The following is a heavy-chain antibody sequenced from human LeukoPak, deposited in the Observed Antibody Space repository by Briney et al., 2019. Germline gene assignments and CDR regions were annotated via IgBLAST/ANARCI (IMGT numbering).Heavy chain of an antibody. Sequence: GASVKVSCKASGGTFSSYAISWVRQAPGQGLEWMGGIIPIFGTANYAQKFQGRVTITADESTSTAYMELSSLRSEDTAVYYCARVGEAYSYGYYFDYWSQGTLVTVSS. J-gene: IGHJ4*02. CDR2: IIPIFGTA. D-gene: IGHD5-18*01. CDR3: ARVGEAYSYGYYFDY. CDR1: GGTFSSYA. V-gene: IGHV1-69*13.